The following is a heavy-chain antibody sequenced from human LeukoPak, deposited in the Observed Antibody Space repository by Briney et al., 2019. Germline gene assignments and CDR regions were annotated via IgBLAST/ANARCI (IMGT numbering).Heavy chain of an antibody. J-gene: IGHJ4*02. CDR1: GFTFSGSA. V-gene: IGHV3-73*01. CDR3: TRPSDTAMARFDY. Sequence: GGSLRLSCAASGFTFSGSAMHWVRQASGKGLEWVGRIRSKANSYATAYAASVKGRFTVSRDDSKNTAYLQMNSLKTEDTAVYYCTRPSDTAMARFDYWGQGTLVTVSS. D-gene: IGHD5-18*01. CDR2: IRSKANSYAT.